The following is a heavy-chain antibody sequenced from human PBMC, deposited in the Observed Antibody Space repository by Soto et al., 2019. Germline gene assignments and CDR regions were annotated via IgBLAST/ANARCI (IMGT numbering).Heavy chain of an antibody. V-gene: IGHV3-21*01. CDR3: ARDREGWVRFLGWLLWVGGMDV. J-gene: IGHJ6*02. D-gene: IGHD3-3*01. Sequence: GGSLRLSCAASGFTFSSYSMNWVRQAPGKGLEWVSSISSSSSYIYYADSVKGRFTISRDNAKNSLYLQMNSLRAEDTAVYYCARDREGWVRFLGWLLWVGGMDVWGQGTTVTVSS. CDR1: GFTFSSYS. CDR2: ISSSSSYI.